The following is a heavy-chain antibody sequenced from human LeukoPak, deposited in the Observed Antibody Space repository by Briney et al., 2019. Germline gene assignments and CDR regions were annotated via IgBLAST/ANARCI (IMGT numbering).Heavy chain of an antibody. D-gene: IGHD4-23*01. V-gene: IGHV4-59*12. Sequence: SETLSLTCTVSGGSMSPYHWGWIRQPPGKGLEWTGYIYYSGSTNYNPSLKSRVTISVDTSKNQFSLKLSSVTAADTAVYYCARGVSVSDRATTVVTRTFDYWGQGTLVTVSS. CDR2: IYYSGST. CDR3: ARGVSVSDRATTVVTRTFDY. J-gene: IGHJ4*02. CDR1: GGSMSPYH.